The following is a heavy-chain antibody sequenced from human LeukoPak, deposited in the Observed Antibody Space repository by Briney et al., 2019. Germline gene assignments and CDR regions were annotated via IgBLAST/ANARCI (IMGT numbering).Heavy chain of an antibody. J-gene: IGHJ4*02. CDR1: GGSLSRSGYY. Sequence: SETLSLTCTVSGGSLSRSGYYWGWVRQPPGKGLVWFGNFYYGGSTYYNPSLKSRVTISVDTSKNQSSLNLNSVTAADTAVYFCARSFAYTSGWYIDYWGQGTLVTVSS. CDR2: FYYGGST. V-gene: IGHV4-39*01. D-gene: IGHD6-19*01. CDR3: ARSFAYTSGWYIDY.